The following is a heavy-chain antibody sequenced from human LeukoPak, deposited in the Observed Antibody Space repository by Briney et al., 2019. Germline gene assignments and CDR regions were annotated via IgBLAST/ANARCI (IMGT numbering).Heavy chain of an antibody. J-gene: IGHJ4*02. CDR1: GFTFSSYA. D-gene: IGHD3-9*01. Sequence: SGGSLRLSCAASGFTFSSYAMSWVRQAPGKGLEWVSAISGSGGSTYYADSVKGRFTISRDNSKNTLYLQMNSLRAEDTAVYYCAKGRLRYFDWFAYWGQGTLVTVSS. CDR3: AKGRLRYFDWFAY. V-gene: IGHV3-23*01. CDR2: ISGSGGST.